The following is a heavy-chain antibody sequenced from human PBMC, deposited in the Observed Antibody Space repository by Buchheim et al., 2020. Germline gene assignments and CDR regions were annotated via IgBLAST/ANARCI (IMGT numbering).Heavy chain of an antibody. CDR1: GGSFSGYY. CDR2: INHSGST. J-gene: IGHJ6*02. Sequence: QVQLQQWGAGLLKPSETLSLTCAVYGGSFSGYYWSWIRQPPGKGLEWIGKINHSGSTNYNPSLKSRVTISVDTSKNQFSLKLSSVTAADTAVYYCARDRRNYYGSGSYYKGPSYYYYYGMDVWGQGTT. CDR3: ARDRRNYYGSGSYYKGPSYYYYYGMDV. V-gene: IGHV4-34*01. D-gene: IGHD3-10*01.